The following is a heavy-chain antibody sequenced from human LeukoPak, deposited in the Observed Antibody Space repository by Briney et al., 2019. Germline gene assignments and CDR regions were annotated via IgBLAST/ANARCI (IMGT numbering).Heavy chain of an antibody. J-gene: IGHJ6*03. D-gene: IGHD1-26*01. CDR1: GGSISSHY. Sequence: PSETLSLTCNVSGGSISSHYWSWIRQPPGKGLEWIGYTYFLGSTNYNPSLKSRVTISVDMSKNQFSLKLTSVTAADTAMYYCARWAGGSYYYYMDVWGKGTTVTVSS. CDR3: ARWAGGSYYYYMDV. CDR2: TYFLGST. V-gene: IGHV4-59*11.